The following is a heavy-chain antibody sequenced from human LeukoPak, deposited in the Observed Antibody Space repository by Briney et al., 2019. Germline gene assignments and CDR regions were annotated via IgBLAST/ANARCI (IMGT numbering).Heavy chain of an antibody. Sequence: GGSLRLSCAASGFTFSSYAMSWVRQAPGKGLEWVSAISGSGGSTYYADSVKGRFTISRDNSKNTLYLQMNSLRAEDTAVYYCAKSPEYYGSGSHFDYWGQGILVTVSS. CDR3: AKSPEYYGSGSHFDY. CDR1: GFTFSSYA. CDR2: ISGSGGST. J-gene: IGHJ4*02. D-gene: IGHD3-10*01. V-gene: IGHV3-23*01.